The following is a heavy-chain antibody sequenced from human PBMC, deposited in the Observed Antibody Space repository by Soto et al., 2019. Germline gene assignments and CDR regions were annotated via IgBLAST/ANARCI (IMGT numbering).Heavy chain of an antibody. CDR2: VSYEGNNK. CDR3: ARGGSAERQTDGDSYHYYPRDV. D-gene: IGHD3-22*01. CDR1: GVSFINYN. V-gene: IGHV3-30-3*01. Sequence: GGSRSLSYAASGVSFINYNLRWVRHAPGKGLEWVAVVSYEGNNKYYVDSVNGRFTVSRDNAKNSLFLEMTILRDEDTAVYYCARGGSAERQTDGDSYHYYPRDVWGQGTTVTVSS. J-gene: IGHJ6*02.